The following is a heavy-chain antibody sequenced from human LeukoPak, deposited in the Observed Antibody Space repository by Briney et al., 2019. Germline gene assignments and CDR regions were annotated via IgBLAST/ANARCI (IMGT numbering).Heavy chain of an antibody. CDR1: GFTFSSIA. J-gene: IGHJ4*02. V-gene: IGHV3-23*01. CDR3: AKRWPSRSFGY. CDR2: ISGSGGST. Sequence: GGSLRLSCAASGFTFSSIAMSWVRQAPDKGLEWVSTISGSGGSTYYADSVKGRFTISRDNSKNTLYLQMDSLRAEDTAVYFCAKRWPSRSFGYWGQGTLVTVSS. D-gene: IGHD3-10*01.